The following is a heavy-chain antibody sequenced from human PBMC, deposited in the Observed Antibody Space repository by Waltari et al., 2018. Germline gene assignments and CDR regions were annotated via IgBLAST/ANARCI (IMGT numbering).Heavy chain of an antibody. CDR2: ISYDGVNK. J-gene: IGHJ4*02. Sequence: QVQLVESGGGVVQSGRSLRLSCAASGFTFSRYARDWVRPAPGKGLEWVYIISYDGVNKYYADSLMGRFTISRDNPKNTLYLEMTSLRPEDTAMYYCARDVDFDFWSGCDYWGQGTLVSVSS. CDR3: ARDVDFDFWSGCDY. V-gene: IGHV3-30-3*01. D-gene: IGHD3-3*01. CDR1: GFTFSRYA.